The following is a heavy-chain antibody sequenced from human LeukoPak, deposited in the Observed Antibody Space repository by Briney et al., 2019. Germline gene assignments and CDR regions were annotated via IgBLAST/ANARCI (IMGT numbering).Heavy chain of an antibody. CDR1: GFTFSSYS. Sequence: KAGGSLRLSCAASGFTFSSYSMNWVRQAPGKGLEWVSSISSSSSYIYYADSVKGRFTISRDNAKNSLYLQMNSLRAEDTAVYYCAKDKRTLHRTLDYWGQGTLVTVSS. D-gene: IGHD5-24*01. CDR2: ISSSSSYI. J-gene: IGHJ4*02. CDR3: AKDKRTLHRTLDY. V-gene: IGHV3-21*01.